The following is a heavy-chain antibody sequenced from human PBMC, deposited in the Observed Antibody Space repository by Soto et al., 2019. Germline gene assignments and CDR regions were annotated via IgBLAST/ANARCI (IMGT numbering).Heavy chain of an antibody. D-gene: IGHD3-16*01. V-gene: IGHV4-59*01. J-gene: IGHJ4*02. CDR3: ASVKFGGIVMEH. Sequence: SDTLSLTCTFSASSFIKYYCTLILQPPVKGLEWIGYIYFNGNTKYNPSLEGLLTISIDTSKKEFSLKLTSVTAADAAVYYCASVKFGGIVMEHWGKRTLVNVSS. CDR1: ASSFIKYY. CDR2: IYFNGNT.